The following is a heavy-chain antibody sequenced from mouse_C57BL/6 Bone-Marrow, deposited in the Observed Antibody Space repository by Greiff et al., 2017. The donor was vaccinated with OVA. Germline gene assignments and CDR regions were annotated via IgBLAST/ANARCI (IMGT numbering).Heavy chain of an antibody. Sequence: QVQLQQPGAELVKPGASVKLSCKASGYTFTSYWMHWVKQRPGQGLEWIGIIHPNSGSTNYNEKFKSKATLTVDKSSSTAYMQLSSLTSEDSAVYYCARERAYYSKGYAMDYWGQGTSVTVSS. CDR2: IHPNSGST. J-gene: IGHJ4*01. V-gene: IGHV1-64*01. D-gene: IGHD2-5*01. CDR1: GYTFTSYW. CDR3: ARERAYYSKGYAMDY.